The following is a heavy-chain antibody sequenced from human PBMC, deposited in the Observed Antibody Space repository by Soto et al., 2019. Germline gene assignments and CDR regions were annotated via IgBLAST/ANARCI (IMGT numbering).Heavy chain of an antibody. D-gene: IGHD3-16*01. CDR2: IHHSGSS. CDR1: GDSIISSYW. CDR3: SRDRIMLTFGGGSGEWGIDS. J-gene: IGHJ4*02. V-gene: IGHV4-4*02. Sequence: PSETLSLTCAVSGDSIISSYWWNWVRQSPGKGLEWIGEIHHSGSSKYNPSLKSRVTISVDTSKNQFSLTLSSVTAADTAVYYCSRDRIMLTFGGGSGEWGIDSWGQGTLVTVSS.